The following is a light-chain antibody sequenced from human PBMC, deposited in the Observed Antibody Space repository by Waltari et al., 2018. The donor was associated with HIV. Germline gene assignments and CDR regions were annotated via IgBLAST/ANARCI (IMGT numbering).Light chain of an antibody. CDR2: EVS. V-gene: IGLV2-14*01. Sequence: QSALPQPASVSGSPGQSITLSCTGTSSDVGGYNYVSWYQQHPGNAPKFMIYEVSNRPSGVSKRFSGSKSGNTASLTISGLQAEDEADYYCSSYTSTSTGVFGTGTKVTVL. CDR1: SSDVGGYNY. CDR3: SSYTSTSTGV. J-gene: IGLJ1*01.